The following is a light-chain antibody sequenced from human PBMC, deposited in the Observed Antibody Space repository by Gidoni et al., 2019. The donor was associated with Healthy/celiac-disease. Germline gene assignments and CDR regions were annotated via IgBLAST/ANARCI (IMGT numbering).Light chain of an antibody. CDR2: QDS. Sequence: SYELTQPPSVSVSPGQTASITCSGDKLVDKYACWYQQKPGQSPVLVIYQDSKRPSGIPERFSGSNSGNTATLTISGTQAMDEADYYCQAWDSSKVVFGGGTKLTVL. J-gene: IGLJ2*01. V-gene: IGLV3-1*01. CDR1: KLVDKY. CDR3: QAWDSSKVV.